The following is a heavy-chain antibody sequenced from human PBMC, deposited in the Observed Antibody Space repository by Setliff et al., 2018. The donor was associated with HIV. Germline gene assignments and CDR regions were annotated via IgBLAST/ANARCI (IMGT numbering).Heavy chain of an antibody. J-gene: IGHJ5*02. Sequence: GGSLRLSCEASGFTFSTYSMNWVRQAPGKGLEWVSSISSSSRSKYYADSVKGRFTISRDNAKKSLYLQMNSLRAEDTAVYYCAKQTVSSSWSNWFDPWGQGTLVTVSS. CDR2: ISSSSRSK. CDR1: GFTFSTYS. CDR3: AKQTVSSSWSNWFDP. D-gene: IGHD6-13*01. V-gene: IGHV3-21*01.